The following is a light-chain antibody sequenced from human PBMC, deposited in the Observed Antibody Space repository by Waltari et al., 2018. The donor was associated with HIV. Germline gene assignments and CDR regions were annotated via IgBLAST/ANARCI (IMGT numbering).Light chain of an antibody. V-gene: IGKV3-11*01. J-gene: IGKJ4*01. CDR2: DTS. CDR3: QQRSNWPLT. Sequence: EIVLTQSPATMSLSPGERATLSCRASQSVSIYLAWYQQKPGQAPGLLIYDTSNRATGVPARFSGSGSGTDFTLTISSLELEDFAIYYCQQRSNWPLTFGGGTKVEIK. CDR1: QSVSIY.